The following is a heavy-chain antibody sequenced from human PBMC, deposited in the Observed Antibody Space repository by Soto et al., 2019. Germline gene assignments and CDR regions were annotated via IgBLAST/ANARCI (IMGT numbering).Heavy chain of an antibody. D-gene: IGHD5-12*01. CDR3: VRVWLHGYWYFDL. CDR1: GFTVSSNY. CDR2: LYSGGST. V-gene: IGHV3-66*01. Sequence: GGSLRLSCAASGFTVSSNYMSWVRQAPGKGLEWVSLLYSGGSTYYADSVKGRFTISRDNSKNTLYLQMNSLRAEDTAVYYCVRVWLHGYWYFDLWGRGTLVTVSS. J-gene: IGHJ2*01.